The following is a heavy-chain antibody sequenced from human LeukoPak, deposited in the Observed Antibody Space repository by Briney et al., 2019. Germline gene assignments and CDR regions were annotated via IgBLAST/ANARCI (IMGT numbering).Heavy chain of an antibody. Sequence: ASVKVSCTASGYTFTSYAMHWVRQAPGQRLEWMGWINAGNGNTKYSQKFQGRVTITRDTSASTAYMELSSLRSEDTAVYYCARDAGWGANYFDYWGQGTLVTVSS. CDR3: ARDAGWGANYFDY. CDR1: GYTFTSYA. V-gene: IGHV1-3*01. CDR2: INAGNGNT. J-gene: IGHJ4*02. D-gene: IGHD1-26*01.